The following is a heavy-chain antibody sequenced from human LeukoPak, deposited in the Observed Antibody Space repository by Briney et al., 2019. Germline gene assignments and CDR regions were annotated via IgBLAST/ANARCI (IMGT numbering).Heavy chain of an antibody. V-gene: IGHV3-48*01. Sequence: GGSLRLSCAASGITFSSYSMNWVRQVPGKGLEWVSYISSSSSTIYYADSVKGRFTISRDNSKNMLYLQMNSLRAGDTALYYCARDSRHLSSTRGGLKESRGAFFDYWGQGTLVTVSS. J-gene: IGHJ4*02. CDR2: ISSSSSTI. CDR3: ARDSRHLSSTRGGLKESRGAFFDY. CDR1: GITFSSYS. D-gene: IGHD6-13*01.